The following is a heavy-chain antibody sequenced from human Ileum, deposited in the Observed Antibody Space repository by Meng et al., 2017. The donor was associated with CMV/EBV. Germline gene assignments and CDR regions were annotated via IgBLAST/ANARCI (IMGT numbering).Heavy chain of an antibody. D-gene: IGHD6-6*01. V-gene: IGHV6-1*01. Sequence: HLQQSSPGLVKPSQTPSLTCDISGDSVSTNNVAWNWIRQSPLRGLEWLGRTAYRSKWDYEYSVSVKSRITISPDTSKNQFSLQLRSVTPEDTAVYYCARESELLRFDHWGQGTLVTVSS. J-gene: IGHJ4*02. CDR2: TAYRSKWDY. CDR1: GDSVSTNNVA. CDR3: ARESELLRFDH.